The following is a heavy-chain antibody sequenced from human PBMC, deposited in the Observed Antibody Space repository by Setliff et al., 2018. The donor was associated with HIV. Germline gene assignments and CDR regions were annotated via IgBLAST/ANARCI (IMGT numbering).Heavy chain of an antibody. D-gene: IGHD3-22*01. CDR3: ARGMDYCDTSGYYQYYFDY. CDR2: INPKSDGT. Sequence: SVKVSCKASGYSFTDYYIHWGRQAPGQGLEWMGGINPKSDGTNYAQKFQGWITMTRDTSISTAYMELSRLRSDDTAVYYCARGMDYCDTSGYYQYYFDYWGQGTLVTVSS. V-gene: IGHV1-2*04. J-gene: IGHJ4*02. CDR1: GYSFTDYY.